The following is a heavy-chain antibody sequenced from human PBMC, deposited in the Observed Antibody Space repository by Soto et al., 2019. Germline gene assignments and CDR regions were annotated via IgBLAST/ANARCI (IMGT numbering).Heavy chain of an antibody. CDR1: GGTFSRSG. V-gene: IGHV1-69*18. D-gene: IGHD5-18*01. Sequence: QVQLVQSGTEVKKPGASVKVSCKASGGTFSRSGFHWVRQAPGQGLEWMGMIVPSVDTTNYAQKFQARVTISADQFTSTVHMELRSLRSEDTAVYYCARCPQPPDTADPNAVDVWGQGTRVIVSS. CDR3: ARCPQPPDTADPNAVDV. J-gene: IGHJ6*02. CDR2: IVPSVDTT.